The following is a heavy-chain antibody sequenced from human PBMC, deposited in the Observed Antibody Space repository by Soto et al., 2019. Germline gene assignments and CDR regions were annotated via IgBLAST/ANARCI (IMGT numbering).Heavy chain of an antibody. CDR2: IHYSGST. D-gene: IGHD2-8*01. CDR3: ARHEGNGNVWPLDY. CDR1: GDSIGTTHSY. V-gene: IGHV4-39*01. Sequence: QVQLLEAGPGLVKPSETLSLTCTVSGDSIGTTHSYWAWIRQSPGKGLEWIGNIHYSGSTYYMPSLRSRVTLSVDTSKNHFSLRLTSVTAEDTAVYYCARHEGNGNVWPLDYGGQGILVTVSS. J-gene: IGHJ4*02.